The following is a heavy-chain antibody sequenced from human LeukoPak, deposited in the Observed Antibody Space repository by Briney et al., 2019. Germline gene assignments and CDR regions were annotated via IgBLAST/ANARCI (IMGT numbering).Heavy chain of an antibody. CDR2: IYYSGTAT. Sequence: SETLSLTCTVSGDSISSSYWAWIRQPPGKGLEWIGYIYYSGTATSYNPSLKSRVTISIDTSRNQFSLKLSSVTAADTAVYYCARDARGGGPDFDYWGQGTLVTVSS. D-gene: IGHD3-16*01. V-gene: IGHV4-59*01. CDR3: ARDARGGGPDFDY. CDR1: GDSISSSY. J-gene: IGHJ4*02.